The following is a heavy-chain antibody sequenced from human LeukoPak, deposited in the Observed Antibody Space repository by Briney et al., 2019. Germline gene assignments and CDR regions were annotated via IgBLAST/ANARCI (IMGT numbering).Heavy chain of an antibody. V-gene: IGHV3-9*01. CDR3: AKDYCGGDCYSGWYFDL. Sequence: GRSLRLSCAASGFTFDDYAMHWVRRAPGKGLEWVSGISYNSDTIAYADSVKGRFTISRDNAKNSLYLQVNSLRAEDTALYYCAKDYCGGDCYSGWYFDLWGRGTLVTVSS. CDR1: GFTFDDYA. J-gene: IGHJ2*01. CDR2: ISYNSDTI. D-gene: IGHD2-21*02.